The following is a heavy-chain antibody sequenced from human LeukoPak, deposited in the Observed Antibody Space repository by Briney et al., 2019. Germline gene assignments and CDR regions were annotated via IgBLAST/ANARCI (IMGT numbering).Heavy chain of an antibody. CDR2: ISSNGGST. D-gene: IGHD1-26*01. J-gene: IGHJ4*02. CDR3: ARAGSYRFDY. V-gene: IGHV3-64*01. CDR1: GFTFSNYA. Sequence: GGSLRLSCAGSGFTFSNYAMHWVRQAPGKGLEYVSAISSNGGSTYYANSVKGRFTISRDNSKNTLYLQMGSLRAEDMAVYYCARAGSYRFDYWGQGTLVTVSS.